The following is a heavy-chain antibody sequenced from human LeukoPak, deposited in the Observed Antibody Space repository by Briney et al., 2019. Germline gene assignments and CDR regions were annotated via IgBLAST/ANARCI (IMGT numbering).Heavy chain of an antibody. V-gene: IGHV3-11*04. J-gene: IGHJ6*04. CDR2: ISSSGSTI. CDR1: GFTVSSNY. D-gene: IGHD3-10*02. CDR3: AELGITMIGGV. Sequence: GGSLRLSCAASGFTVSSNYMSWVRQAPGKGLEWVSYISSSGSTIYYADSVKGRFTISRDNAKDSLYLQMNSLRAEDTAVYYCAELGITMIGGVWGKGTTVTISS.